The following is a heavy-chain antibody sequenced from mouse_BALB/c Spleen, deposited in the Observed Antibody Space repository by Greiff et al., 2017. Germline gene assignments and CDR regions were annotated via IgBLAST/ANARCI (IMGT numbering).Heavy chain of an antibody. CDR1: GYAFTNYL. J-gene: IGHJ4*01. V-gene: IGHV1-54*01. Sequence: QVQLKQSGAELVRPGTSVKVSCKASGYAFTNYLIEWVKQRPGQGLEWIGVINPGSGGTNYNEKFKGKATLTADKSSSTAYMQLSSLTSDDSAVYFCARESLDYYYAMDYWGQGTSVTVSS. CDR3: ARESLDYYYAMDY. CDR2: INPGSGGT.